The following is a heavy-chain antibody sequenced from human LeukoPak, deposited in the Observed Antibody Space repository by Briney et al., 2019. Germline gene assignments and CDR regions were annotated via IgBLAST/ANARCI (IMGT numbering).Heavy chain of an antibody. D-gene: IGHD1-26*01. V-gene: IGHV1-24*01. CDR1: GYTLTELS. CDR3: ATAPWIVGASMINWFDP. CDR2: FDPEDGET. Sequence: GASVKVSCKVSGYTLTELSMHWVRQAPGKGLEWMGGFDPEDGETIYAQKFQGRVTMTEDTSTDTAYMELGSLRSEDTAVYYCATAPWIVGASMINWFDPWGQGTLVTVSS. J-gene: IGHJ5*02.